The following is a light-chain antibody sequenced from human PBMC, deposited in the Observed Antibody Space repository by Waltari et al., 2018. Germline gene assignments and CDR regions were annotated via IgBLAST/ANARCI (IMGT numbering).Light chain of an antibody. CDR3: QQYHRAPRT. J-gene: IGKJ4*01. V-gene: IGKV4-1*01. Sequence: DIVLTQSPESLALSLGERATINCKSRQSVLPRSNNTNNLAWYQRKPGQPPKLLIYWAYTRESAVPERFRGSGAEADFTLTSDNLQAEDVAVYDCQQYHRAPRTFGGGTKVEIK. CDR1: QSVLPRSNNTNN. CDR2: WAY.